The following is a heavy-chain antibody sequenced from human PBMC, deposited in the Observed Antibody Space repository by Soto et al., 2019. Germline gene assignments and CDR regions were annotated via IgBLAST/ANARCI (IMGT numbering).Heavy chain of an antibody. D-gene: IGHD6-19*01. CDR1: GGSVSSGSYY. Sequence: PSETLSLTCTVSGGSVSSGSYYWSWIRQPPGKGLVWIGYIYYSGSTNYNPSLKSRVTISVDTSKNQFSLKLSSVTAADTAVYYCARDSSGWYGLYYWGQGTLVTVSS. CDR3: ARDSSGWYGLYY. V-gene: IGHV4-61*01. J-gene: IGHJ4*02. CDR2: IYYSGST.